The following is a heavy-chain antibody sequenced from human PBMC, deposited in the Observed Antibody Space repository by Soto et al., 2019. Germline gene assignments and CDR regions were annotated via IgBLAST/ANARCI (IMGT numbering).Heavy chain of an antibody. CDR1: GYTFTSYG. CDR2: ISAYNGNT. D-gene: IGHD2-2*01. J-gene: IGHJ5*02. V-gene: IGHV1-18*01. CDR3: AGDQRFLGYCSSTSCYGWFDP. Sequence: QVQLVQSGAEVKKPGASVKVSCKASGYTFTSYGISWVRQAPGQGLEWMGWISAYNGNTNYAQKLQGRVTMTTGTSTSAAYMELRSLRSDDRAVYYCAGDQRFLGYCSSTSCYGWFDPWGQGTLVTVSS.